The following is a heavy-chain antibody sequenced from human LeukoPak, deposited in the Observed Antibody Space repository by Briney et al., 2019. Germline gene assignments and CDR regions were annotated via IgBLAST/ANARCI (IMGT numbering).Heavy chain of an antibody. D-gene: IGHD6-13*01. V-gene: IGHV3-30*18. CDR1: GLTFRSYG. J-gene: IGHJ4*02. CDR2: ISYDGSNK. CDR3: AKDDSYSSSWSLGYFDY. Sequence: GGSLRLSCAASGLTFRSYGVHWVRQAPGKGLEWVAVISYDGSNKYYADSVKGRFTISREDSKNTLYLQMNSLRAEDTAVYYCAKDDSYSSSWSLGYFDYWGQGTLVTVSS.